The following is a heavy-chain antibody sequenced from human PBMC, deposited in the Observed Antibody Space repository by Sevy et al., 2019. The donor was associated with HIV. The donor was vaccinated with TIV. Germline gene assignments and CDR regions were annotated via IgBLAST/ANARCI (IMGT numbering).Heavy chain of an antibody. CDR2: INPKSGAT. CDR3: ARESYDFWTGPVDYDYGMDV. J-gene: IGHJ6*02. CDR1: GYTFSDSGYY. Sequence: ASVKVSFKASGYTFSDSGYYVHWVRQAPGQGLEWMGWINPKSGATNYAQKFQGRVTMTRDTSVSTANMELNRLTSDDTAIYYCARESYDFWTGPVDYDYGMDVWGQGTTVTVS. V-gene: IGHV1-2*02. D-gene: IGHD3-3*01.